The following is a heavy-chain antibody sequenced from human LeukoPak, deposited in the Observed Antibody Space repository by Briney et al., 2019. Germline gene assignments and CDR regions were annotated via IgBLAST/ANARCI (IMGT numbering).Heavy chain of an antibody. J-gene: IGHJ2*01. V-gene: IGHV4-39*07. D-gene: IGHD4-17*01. CDR3: ARPPTVTTDDWYFDL. CDR2: IYYSGST. Sequence: KPSETLSLTCTVSGGSISSSSYYWGWIRQPPGKGLEWIGSIYYSGSTYYNPSLKSRVTISVDTSKNQFSLKLSSVTAADTAVYYCARPPTVTTDDWYFDLWGRGTLVTVSS. CDR1: GGSISSSSYY.